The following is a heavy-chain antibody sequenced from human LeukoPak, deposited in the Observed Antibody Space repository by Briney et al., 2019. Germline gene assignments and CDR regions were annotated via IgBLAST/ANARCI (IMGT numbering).Heavy chain of an antibody. CDR2: IYSGGST. V-gene: IGHV3-53*01. CDR3: ARGILAAGSTGYFDY. D-gene: IGHD6-13*01. J-gene: IGHJ4*02. CDR1: GFTFSSYA. Sequence: GGSLRLFCAAPGFTFSSYAMNWVRQAPGKGLEWVSVIYSGGSTYYADSVKGRFTISRHNSKNTLYLQMNSLRVEDTAVYFCARGILAAGSTGYFDYWGQGTLVTVSS.